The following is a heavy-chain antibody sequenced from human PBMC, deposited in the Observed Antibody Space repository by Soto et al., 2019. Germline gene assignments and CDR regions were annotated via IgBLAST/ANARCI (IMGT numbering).Heavy chain of an antibody. J-gene: IGHJ4*02. D-gene: IGHD4-17*01. V-gene: IGHV3-15*07. Sequence: EVQLVESGGGLVKPGGSLRLSCAASGFTFSKAWMNWVRQAPGKGPEWVGRIKSKADDGTADYAAPVKGRFIISRDDSKNTLYLQMDSLKTEDAAVYCCATDHDYGDFYFDNWGQGTLVTVSS. CDR2: IKSKADDGTA. CDR3: ATDHDYGDFYFDN. CDR1: GFTFSKAW.